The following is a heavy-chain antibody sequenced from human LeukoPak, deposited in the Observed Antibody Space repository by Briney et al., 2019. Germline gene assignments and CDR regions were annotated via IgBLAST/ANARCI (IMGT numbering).Heavy chain of an antibody. V-gene: IGHV3-21*01. Sequence: NHGGSLRLSCAASGFTFSSYSMHWVRQAPGMGLEWVSPINSRSNYIYYADSLKGRFTISRDNAKNSLYLQMNSLRAEDTAVYYCARRGAYCGGDCLDYWGQGTLVTVSS. CDR2: INSRSNYI. CDR1: GFTFSSYS. D-gene: IGHD2-21*01. J-gene: IGHJ4*02. CDR3: ARRGAYCGGDCLDY.